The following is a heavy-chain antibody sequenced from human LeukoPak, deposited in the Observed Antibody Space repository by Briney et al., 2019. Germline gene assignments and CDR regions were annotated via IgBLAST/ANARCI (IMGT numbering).Heavy chain of an antibody. V-gene: IGHV3-11*01. CDR3: XXDXDAAMVTPFGY. CDR1: GFTFSDYY. D-gene: IGHD5-18*01. CDR2: ISSSGSTI. J-gene: IGHJ4*02. Sequence: PGGSLRLSCAASGFTFSDYYMSWIRQAPGKGLEWVSYISSSGSTIYYADSVKGRFTISRDNAKNSLYLQMNSLRAEDTAVYYXXXDXDAAMVTPFGYWGQGTLVTVSS.